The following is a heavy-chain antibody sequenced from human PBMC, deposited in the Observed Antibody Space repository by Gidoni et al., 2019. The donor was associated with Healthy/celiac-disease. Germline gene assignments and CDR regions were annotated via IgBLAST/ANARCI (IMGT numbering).Heavy chain of an antibody. Sequence: EVQLLESGGGLVQPGGSLSLSCAASGFTFSSYAMSWVRQAPGTGLGWVSAISGSGGSTYYADSVKGRFTISRDNSKNTLYLQMNSLRAEDTAVYYCAKFEPPPSDIVVVVAATGWVYYYGMDVWGQGTTVTVSS. D-gene: IGHD2-15*01. V-gene: IGHV3-23*01. J-gene: IGHJ6*02. CDR1: GFTFSSYA. CDR3: AKFEPPPSDIVVVVAATGWVYYYGMDV. CDR2: ISGSGGST.